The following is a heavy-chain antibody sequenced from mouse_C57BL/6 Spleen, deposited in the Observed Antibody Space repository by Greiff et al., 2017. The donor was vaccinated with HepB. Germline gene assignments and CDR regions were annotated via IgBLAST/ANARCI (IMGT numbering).Heavy chain of an antibody. J-gene: IGHJ4*01. CDR2: IRNKANGYTT. Sequence: EVKLEESGGGLVQPGGSLNLSCAASGFTFTDYYMSWVRQPPGKALEWLGFIRNKANGYTTDYSASVKGRFTISRDNSQSILYLQMNAMRAEDRATYYCASSYDYGGDYYAMDYWGQGTSVTVSS. V-gene: IGHV7-3*01. CDR1: GFTFTDYY. D-gene: IGHD2-4*01. CDR3: ASSYDYGGDYYAMDY.